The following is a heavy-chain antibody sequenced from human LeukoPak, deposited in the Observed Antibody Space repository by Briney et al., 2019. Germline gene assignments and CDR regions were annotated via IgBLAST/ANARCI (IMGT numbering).Heavy chain of an antibody. J-gene: IGHJ4*02. CDR1: GYTFTGYY. V-gene: IGHV1-2*02. Sequence: GASVKVSCKASGYTFTGYYMHWVRQAPGQGLEWMGWINPNSGGTNYAQTFQGRVTMTRDTSISTAYMELSRLRSDDTAVYYCARDRGFYDSSGYSFDYWGQGTLVTVSS. CDR2: INPNSGGT. D-gene: IGHD3-22*01. CDR3: ARDRGFYDSSGYSFDY.